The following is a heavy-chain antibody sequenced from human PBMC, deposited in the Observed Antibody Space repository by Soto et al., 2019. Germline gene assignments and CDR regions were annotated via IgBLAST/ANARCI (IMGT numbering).Heavy chain of an antibody. V-gene: IGHV3-33*01. J-gene: IGHJ4*02. CDR1: GFTFSNYG. CDR3: ARDYYTHMSTFGGLHY. CDR2: IWYDGTNK. Sequence: QVQLVDSGGGVVQPGRSLRLSCEASGFTFSNYGMHWVRQAPGKGLEWVALIWYDGTNKYYVDSVKGRFAISRDNSKNTLFLQMSSLRVEDTAVYYCARDYYTHMSTFGGLHYWGQGTLVTVSS. D-gene: IGHD3-16*01.